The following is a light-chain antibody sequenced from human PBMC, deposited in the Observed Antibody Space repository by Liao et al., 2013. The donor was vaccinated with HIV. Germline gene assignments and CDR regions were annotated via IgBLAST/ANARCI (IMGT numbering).Light chain of an antibody. J-gene: IGLJ3*02. CDR2: QDS. Sequence: SYELTQPPSVSVSPGQTASITCSGDKLGDKYACWYQQKPGQSPVLAIYQDSKRPSGIPERFSGSNSGNTATLTISGTQAMDEADYYCQAWDSSIWVFGGGTKLTVL. CDR1: KLGDKY. V-gene: IGLV3-1*01. CDR3: QAWDSSIWV.